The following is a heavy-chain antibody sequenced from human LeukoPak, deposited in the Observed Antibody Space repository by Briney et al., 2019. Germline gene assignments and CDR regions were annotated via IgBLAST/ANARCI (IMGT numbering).Heavy chain of an antibody. V-gene: IGHV1-3*01. J-gene: IGHJ4*02. CDR2: ISVDNGNT. D-gene: IGHD5-18*01. CDR3: ARDKYSHGYLLADFDY. CDR1: GYTFTNYA. Sequence: ASVKVSCKASGYTFTNYAMHWVRQAPGQKLEWMGWISVDNGNTKYSQKFQGRVTITRDTSASTAYLELSSLRSEDTAVYYCARDKYSHGYLLADFDYWGQGTLVTVSS.